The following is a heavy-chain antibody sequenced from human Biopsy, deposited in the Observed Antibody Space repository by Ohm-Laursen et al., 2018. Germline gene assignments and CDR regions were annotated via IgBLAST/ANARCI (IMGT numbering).Heavy chain of an antibody. D-gene: IGHD2-15*01. CDR2: INQSGRT. J-gene: IGHJ4*02. CDR1: GKTFSDYY. Sequence: SSTLSLTCEVYGKTFSDYYWSWIRQPPGKGLEWIGQINQSGRTNYNPSLKSRVNISADKSNNQFSLKLTSVTSADTAVYFCGNEVHGRDYWGLGALVTVSS. V-gene: IGHV4-34*08. CDR3: GNEVHGRDY.